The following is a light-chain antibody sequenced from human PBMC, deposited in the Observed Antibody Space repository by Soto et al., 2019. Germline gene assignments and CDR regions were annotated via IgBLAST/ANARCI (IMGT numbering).Light chain of an antibody. CDR3: QQTTTFPLT. V-gene: IGKV1D-12*01. J-gene: IGKJ4*01. CDR2: TAS. Sequence: DVPMTQSPSSVSASVGDRVTITCRASQGVSTWLAWYQQKPGKAPNLLIYTASSLQSGVPSRFSGSGSGTDFTLTISSLQPEDFATYYCQQTTTFPLTFGGGTKVEI. CDR1: QGVSTW.